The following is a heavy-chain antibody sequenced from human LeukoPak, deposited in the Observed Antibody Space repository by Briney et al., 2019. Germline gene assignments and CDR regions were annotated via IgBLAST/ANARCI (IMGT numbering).Heavy chain of an antibody. J-gene: IGHJ6*02. CDR1: GFTFSSYG. Sequence: GGSLRLSCAASGFTFSSYGMHWVRQAPGKGLEWVAVISYDGSNKYYADSVKGRFTISRDNSKNTLYLQMNSLRAEDTAVYYCAKGWYSSGWYGNYYYGMDVWDQGTTVTVSS. V-gene: IGHV3-30*18. D-gene: IGHD6-19*01. CDR2: ISYDGSNK. CDR3: AKGWYSSGWYGNYYYGMDV.